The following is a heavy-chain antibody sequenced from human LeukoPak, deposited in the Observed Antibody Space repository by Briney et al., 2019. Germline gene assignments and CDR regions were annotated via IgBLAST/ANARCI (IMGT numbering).Heavy chain of an antibody. D-gene: IGHD6-13*01. CDR1: LFTFSSYS. V-gene: IGHV3-21*01. CDR3: ARDRYGVAAEGNWFDP. Sequence: GGSLRLSCAASLFTFSSYSMNWVRQAPGKGLEWVSSISSTSSSYIYYADSVKGRFIISRDNAKISLYLQMNSLRAEDTAVYYCARDRYGVAAEGNWFDPWGQGTLVTVAS. CDR2: ISSTSSSYI. J-gene: IGHJ5*02.